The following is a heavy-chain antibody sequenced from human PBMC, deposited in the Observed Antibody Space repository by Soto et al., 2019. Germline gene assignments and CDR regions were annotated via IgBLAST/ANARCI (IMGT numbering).Heavy chain of an antibody. CDR3: ARARFYYSTAYPFDM. CDR2: VYYSGST. CDR1: GGSISSYY. Sequence: PSETLSLTCTVSGGSISSYYWSWIRQPPGKGLEWIGYVYYSGSTNYNPSLKSRVTISIDTSKNQFSLKLSSVTAADTAVFYCARARFYYSTAYPFDMWGRGTMVTVSS. D-gene: IGHD3-10*01. J-gene: IGHJ3*02. V-gene: IGHV4-59*01.